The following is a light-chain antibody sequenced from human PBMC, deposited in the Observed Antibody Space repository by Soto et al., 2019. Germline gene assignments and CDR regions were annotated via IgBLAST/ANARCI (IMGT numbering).Light chain of an antibody. V-gene: IGLV2-8*01. CDR3: SSYAGSNRV. J-gene: IGLJ1*01. CDR1: SSDVGGYNY. CDR2: EVS. Sequence: QSALTQPPSASGSPGQSVTISCTGTSSDVGGYNYVSWYQQHPGKAPKLMIYEVSKRPSGVPDRFSGYKSGNTASLTVSGLQAEDEADYYCSSYAGSNRVFGTGTKLTVL.